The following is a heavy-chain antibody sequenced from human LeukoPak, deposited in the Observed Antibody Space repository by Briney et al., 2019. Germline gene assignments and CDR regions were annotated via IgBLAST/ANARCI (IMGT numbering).Heavy chain of an antibody. CDR1: GDSISSGTYY. J-gene: IGHJ3*02. CDR3: ARDCSGGSCYGAFDI. Sequence: TLSLTCTVSGDSISSGTYYWSWIRQHPGKGLEWIGYVYDSGNTYYNPSLKSRITISVDTSENRFSLKLSSVTATDTAVYYCARDCSGGSCYGAFDIWGQGTMVTVSS. V-gene: IGHV4-30-4*08. CDR2: VYDSGNT. D-gene: IGHD2-15*01.